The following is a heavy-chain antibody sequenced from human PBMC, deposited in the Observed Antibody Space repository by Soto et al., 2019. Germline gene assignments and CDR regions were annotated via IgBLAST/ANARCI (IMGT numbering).Heavy chain of an antibody. J-gene: IGHJ4*02. D-gene: IGHD3-16*02. Sequence: SETLSLTCAVSSASLGSDNWSWIRQPPGKGLEWIGYIYPNGRTNYNPSLRGRVAISIDKSKNQFSLRLDSVFAADAAVYFCARMRGLGEISPFFDHWGQGTLVTVSS. CDR1: SASLGSDN. CDR3: ARMRGLGEISPFFDH. CDR2: IYPNGRT. V-gene: IGHV4-59*01.